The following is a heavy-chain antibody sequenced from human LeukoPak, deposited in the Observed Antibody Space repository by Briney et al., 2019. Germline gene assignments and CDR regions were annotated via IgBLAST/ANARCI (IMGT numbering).Heavy chain of an antibody. V-gene: IGHV3-49*04. CDR2: IRSKAYGGTT. J-gene: IGHJ5*02. CDR3: TREVYGDYA. Sequence: GRCLCLARPAAGFTFGVHAISWGRQAAGNGRGWVGFIRSKAYGGTTEYAASVKGRFTISRDDSKSIAYLQMNSLKTEDTAVYYCTREVYGDYAWGQGTLVTVSS. CDR1: GFTFGVHA. D-gene: IGHD4-17*01.